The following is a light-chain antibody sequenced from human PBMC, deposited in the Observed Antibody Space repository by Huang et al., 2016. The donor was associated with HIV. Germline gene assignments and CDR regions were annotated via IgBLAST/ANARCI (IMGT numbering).Light chain of an antibody. CDR2: GAS. V-gene: IGKV3-15*01. CDR1: QRVSTN. J-gene: IGKJ2*01. Sequence: EVVMTQSPATLSLSPGERATLSCRASQRVSTNLAWYQQKPGQAPRLLIDGASTRATGSPGRFSGSWSGTEFTLTISSLQSEDFVVYYCQQYYNWPPYTFGQGTKLEIK. CDR3: QQYYNWPPYT.